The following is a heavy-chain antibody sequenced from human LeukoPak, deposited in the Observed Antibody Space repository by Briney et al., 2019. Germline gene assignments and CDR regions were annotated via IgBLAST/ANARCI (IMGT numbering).Heavy chain of an antibody. V-gene: IGHV3-7*01. CDR3: ARDKIVGATHFDY. CDR2: IKQDGSEK. J-gene: IGHJ4*02. CDR1: GFTFSSYW. D-gene: IGHD1-26*01. Sequence: GGSLRLSCAASGFTFSSYWMSWVRQAPGKGLEWVANIKQDGSEKYYVDSVKGRFTISRDNAKNSLYLQMNSLRAEDTAVYYCARDKIVGATHFDYWGQGTLVTASS.